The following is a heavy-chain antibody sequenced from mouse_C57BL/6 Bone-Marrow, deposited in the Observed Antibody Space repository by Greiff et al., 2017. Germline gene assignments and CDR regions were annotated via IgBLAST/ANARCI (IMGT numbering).Heavy chain of an antibody. V-gene: IGHV1-81*01. CDR2: IYPRSGNT. D-gene: IGHD1-1*01. Sequence: QVQLQQSGAELARPGASVKLSCKASGYTFTSYGLSWVKQRTGQGLEWIGEIYPRSGNTYYNEKFKGKATLTADKSSSTAYMELRSLTSEDSAVYFRAKGYYGLAYWGQGTLVTVSA. J-gene: IGHJ3*01. CDR1: GYTFTSYG. CDR3: AKGYYGLAY.